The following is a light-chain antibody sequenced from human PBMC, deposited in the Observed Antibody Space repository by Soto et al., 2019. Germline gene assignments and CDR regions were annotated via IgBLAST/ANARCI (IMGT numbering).Light chain of an antibody. CDR2: SNN. V-gene: IGLV1-44*01. CDR1: SSNIGSNT. J-gene: IGLJ1*01. Sequence: QSVLTQPPSASGTPGQRVTNSCSGSSSNIGSNTVNWYQQLPGTAPKLLIYSNNQRPSGVPDRFSGSKSGTSASLAISGLQSEDEADYYCAAWDDSLNGHYVFGTGTRSPS. CDR3: AAWDDSLNGHYV.